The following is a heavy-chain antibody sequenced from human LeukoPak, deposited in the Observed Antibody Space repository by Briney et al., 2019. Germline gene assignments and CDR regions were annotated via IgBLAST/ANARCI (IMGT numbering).Heavy chain of an antibody. CDR3: ARDYDILTGSSLNWFDP. CDR1: GYTFTGYY. J-gene: IGHJ5*02. D-gene: IGHD3-9*01. V-gene: IGHV1-2*02. CDR2: INPNSGGT. Sequence: ASVKVSCKASGYTFTGYYMHWVRQAPGQGLEWMGWINPNSGGTNYAQKFQGRVTMTRDTPISTAYMELSRLRSDDTAVYYCARDYDILTGSSLNWFDPWGQGTLVTVSS.